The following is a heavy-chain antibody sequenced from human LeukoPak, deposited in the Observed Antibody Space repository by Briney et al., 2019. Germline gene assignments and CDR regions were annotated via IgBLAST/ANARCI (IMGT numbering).Heavy chain of an antibody. CDR3: AKMTWADY. V-gene: IGHV1-2*02. D-gene: IGHD2-21*02. CDR1: GYTFTGYY. J-gene: IGHJ4*02. CDR2: INPNSGGT. Sequence: LWASVKVSCKASGYTFTGYYMHWVRQAPGQGLEWMGWINPNSGGTNYAQKFQGRVTMTRDTSISTAYMELSRLRSDDTAVCYCAKMTWADYWGQGTLVTVSS.